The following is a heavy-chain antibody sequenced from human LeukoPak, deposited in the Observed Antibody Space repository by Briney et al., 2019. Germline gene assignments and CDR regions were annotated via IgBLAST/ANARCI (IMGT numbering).Heavy chain of an antibody. J-gene: IGHJ4*02. Sequence: GSSVKVSCKASGYTFTGYYMHWVRQAPGQGLEWMGRINPNSGGTNYAQKFQGRVTMTRDTSISTAYMELSRLRYDDTAVYYCARDFRAVAGTINYWGQGTLVTVSS. CDR3: ARDFRAVAGTINY. V-gene: IGHV1-2*06. D-gene: IGHD6-19*01. CDR2: INPNSGGT. CDR1: GYTFTGYY.